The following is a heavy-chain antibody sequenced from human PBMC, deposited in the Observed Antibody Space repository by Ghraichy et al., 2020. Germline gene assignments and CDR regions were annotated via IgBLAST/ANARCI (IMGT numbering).Heavy chain of an antibody. CDR1: GFTFSHYW. V-gene: IGHV3-74*01. Sequence: GSLRLSCAASGFTFSHYWIHWVRQAPGQGLVWVSRIDGDGSGTSYADSVKGRFTISRDNAKNTAYLQMNSLRVEDTAVYYCTSLFEIWGQGTMVSVSS. CDR2: IDGDGSGT. J-gene: IGHJ3*02. CDR3: TSLFEI.